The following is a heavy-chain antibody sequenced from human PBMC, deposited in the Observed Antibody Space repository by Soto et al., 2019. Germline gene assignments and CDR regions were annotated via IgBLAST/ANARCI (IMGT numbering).Heavy chain of an antibody. D-gene: IGHD3-9*01. CDR1: GFTFSSYA. CDR2: ISGSGGST. Sequence: PGGSLRLSCAASGFTFSSYAMSWVRQAPGKGLEWVSAISGSGGSTYYADSVKGRFTISRDNSKNTLYLQMNSLRAEDTAVYYCAKGLSYDILTAPGYWGQGTLVTVSS. V-gene: IGHV3-23*01. CDR3: AKGLSYDILTAPGY. J-gene: IGHJ4*02.